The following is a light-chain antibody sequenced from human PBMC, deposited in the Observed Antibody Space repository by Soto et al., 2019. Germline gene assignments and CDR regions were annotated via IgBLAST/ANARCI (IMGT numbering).Light chain of an antibody. CDR2: DVR. Sequence: QSALTQPHSVSGSPGQSVTISCTGTSSDVGDFNRVSWYQQHPGKAPKLMIYDVRERPSGVPDRFSGSKSGNTASLTISGLQAEDEADYYCCSFAGTYVFGSGTKVTVL. V-gene: IGLV2-11*01. CDR3: CSFAGTYV. J-gene: IGLJ1*01. CDR1: SSDVGDFNR.